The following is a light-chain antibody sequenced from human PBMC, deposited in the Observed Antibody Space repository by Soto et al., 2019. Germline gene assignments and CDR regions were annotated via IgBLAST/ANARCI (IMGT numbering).Light chain of an antibody. Sequence: IVLTLSPCTLSLSPGERATLSCRASQSVSSSYLAWYQQKPGQAPRLLIYGASSRATGIPDRFSGSGSGTDFTLTISRLEPEDFAVYYCQQYGSSPPGLTFGGGTKVDI. V-gene: IGKV3-20*01. J-gene: IGKJ4*01. CDR3: QQYGSSPPGLT. CDR2: GAS. CDR1: QSVSSSY.